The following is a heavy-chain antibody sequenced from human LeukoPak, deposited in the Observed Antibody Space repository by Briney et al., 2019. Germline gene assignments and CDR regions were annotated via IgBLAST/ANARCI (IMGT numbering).Heavy chain of an antibody. CDR3: ARDLIAVAGVDY. V-gene: IGHV3-21*01. D-gene: IGHD6-19*01. CDR1: GFTFGSYS. Sequence: GGSLRLSCAASGFTFGSYSMNWVRQAPGKGLEWVSSISSSSSYIYYADSVKGRFTISRDNAKNSLYLQMNSLGAEDTAVYYCARDLIAVAGVDYWGQGTLVTVSS. J-gene: IGHJ4*02. CDR2: ISSSSSYI.